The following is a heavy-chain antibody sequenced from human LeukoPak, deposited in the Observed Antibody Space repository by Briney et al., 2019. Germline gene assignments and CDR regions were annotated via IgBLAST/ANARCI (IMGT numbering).Heavy chain of an antibody. J-gene: IGHJ4*02. CDR2: ISGSGGST. Sequence: GGSLRLSCAASGFTFSSYGMSWVRQAPGKGLEWVSAISGSGGSTYYADSVKGRFTISRDNAKNSLYLQMNSLRAEDTAVYYCARVYSGYDFASFDYWGQGTLVTVSS. CDR1: GFTFSSYG. CDR3: ARVYSGYDFASFDY. V-gene: IGHV3-23*01. D-gene: IGHD5-12*01.